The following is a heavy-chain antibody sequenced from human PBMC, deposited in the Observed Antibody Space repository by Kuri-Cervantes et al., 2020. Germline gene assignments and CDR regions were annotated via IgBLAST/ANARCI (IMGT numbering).Heavy chain of an antibody. Sequence: VKVSCKASGGTFSSCTISWVRQAPGQGLEWMGRIIPILGIANYAQKFQGRVTITADKSTSTAYMELSSPRSEDTAVYYCARAGIAAAGLRPYYYGMDVWGQGTTVTVSS. V-gene: IGHV1-69*02. D-gene: IGHD6-13*01. CDR2: IIPILGIA. CDR3: ARAGIAAAGLRPYYYGMDV. CDR1: GGTFSSCT. J-gene: IGHJ6*02.